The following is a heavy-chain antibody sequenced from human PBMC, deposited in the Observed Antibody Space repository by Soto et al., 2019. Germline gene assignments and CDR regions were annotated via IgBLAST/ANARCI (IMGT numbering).Heavy chain of an antibody. D-gene: IGHD3-3*01. CDR1: GYTFTSYA. CDR3: ARLLYDFRSGYYYMDV. J-gene: IGHJ6*02. Sequence: GASVEASCKASGYTFTSYAMHWVRQAPGQRLEWKEWINAGNGNTKYSQKFQGSVTITRDTSASTAYMELSSLRSEDTAVYYCARLLYDFRSGYYYMDVWGQGTTVTVS. V-gene: IGHV1-3*01. CDR2: INAGNGNT.